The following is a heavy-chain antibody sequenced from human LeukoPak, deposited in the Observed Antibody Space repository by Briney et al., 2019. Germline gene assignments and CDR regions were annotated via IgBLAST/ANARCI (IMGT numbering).Heavy chain of an antibody. CDR1: GFTFSSYS. V-gene: IGHV3-21*01. D-gene: IGHD3-22*01. J-gene: IGHJ4*02. Sequence: PGGSLRLSCAASGFTFSSYSMNWVRQAPGKGLEWVSSISSSSSYIYYADSVKGRFTISRDNAKNSLYLQMNSLRAEDTAVYYCARAGYCYDSSGWGFDYWGQGTLVTVSS. CDR3: ARAGYCYDSSGWGFDY. CDR2: ISSSSSYI.